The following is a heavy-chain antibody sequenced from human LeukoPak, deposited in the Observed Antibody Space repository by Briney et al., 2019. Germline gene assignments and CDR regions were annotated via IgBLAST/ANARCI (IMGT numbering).Heavy chain of an antibody. D-gene: IGHD4-11*01. Sequence: GGSLRLSCAASGFTFSSYWMSWVRQAPGKGLEWVANIKQDGSEKYYVDSVKGRFTISRDNAKNSLYLQMNSLRAEDTAVYYCARVQLAALGGAFDIWSQGTMVTVSS. V-gene: IGHV3-7*01. CDR1: GFTFSSYW. CDR2: IKQDGSEK. CDR3: ARVQLAALGGAFDI. J-gene: IGHJ3*02.